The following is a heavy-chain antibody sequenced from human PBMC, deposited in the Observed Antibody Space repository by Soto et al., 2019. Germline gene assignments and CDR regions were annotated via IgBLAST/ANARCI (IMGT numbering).Heavy chain of an antibody. CDR2: INSDGSST. CDR3: AREAVPWENWFDP. D-gene: IGHD1-26*01. Sequence: PGGSLRLSCAASGFTFSSYWMHWVRQAPGKGLVWVSRINSDGSSTSYADSVKGRFTISRDNAKNTLYLQMSSLRAEDTAVYYCAREAVPWENWFDPWGQGTLVTVSS. CDR1: GFTFSSYW. J-gene: IGHJ5*02. V-gene: IGHV3-74*01.